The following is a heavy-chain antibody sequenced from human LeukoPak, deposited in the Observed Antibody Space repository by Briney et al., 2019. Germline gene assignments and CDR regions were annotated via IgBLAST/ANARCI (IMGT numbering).Heavy chain of an antibody. J-gene: IGHJ3*02. CDR1: GGSISTRNYY. V-gene: IGHV4-39*01. CDR3: ARGPYSYDSSGAFDI. CDR2: INYSGNI. Sequence: SETLSLTCAVSGGSISTRNYYWGWIRQPPGKGLEWIGSINYSGNIYYNPSLKSRITIFVDASKNQFSLKLSSVAAADAAVYFCARGPYSYDSSGAFDIWGQGTMVTVSS. D-gene: IGHD3-22*01.